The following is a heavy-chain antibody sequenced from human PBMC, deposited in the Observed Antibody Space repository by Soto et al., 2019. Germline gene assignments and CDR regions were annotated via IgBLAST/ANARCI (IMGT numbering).Heavy chain of an antibody. J-gene: IGHJ4*02. CDR3: ARDATGSNALDH. CDR1: GFTFSMYW. Sequence: EVQLGESGGDLVQSGGSLRLSCVASGFTFSMYWMTWVRQAPGKGLEWVANINEDGSEKYSVDSVKGRFTISRDNAKNSLNLQMNGLRAEDTAVYYCARDATGSNALDHWGQGTLVTVSS. D-gene: IGHD2-2*01. V-gene: IGHV3-7*04. CDR2: INEDGSEK.